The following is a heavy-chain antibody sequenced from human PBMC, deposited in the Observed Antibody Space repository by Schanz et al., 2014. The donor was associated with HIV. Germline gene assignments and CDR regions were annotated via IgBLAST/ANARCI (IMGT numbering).Heavy chain of an antibody. CDR1: GFTFSSYA. D-gene: IGHD3-22*01. CDR3: AKPEYDSRGNSQSHFDS. CDR2: IWYDGSNT. V-gene: IGHV3-23*03. J-gene: IGHJ4*02. Sequence: EVQLLESGGGLVQPGGSLRLSCAASGFTFSSYAMSWVRQAPGKGLEWVAVIWYDGSNTYYGDSVKGRFTISRDNSKNTLYLQMTTLRTEDTAVYYCAKPEYDSRGNSQSHFDSWGQGTLVTVSS.